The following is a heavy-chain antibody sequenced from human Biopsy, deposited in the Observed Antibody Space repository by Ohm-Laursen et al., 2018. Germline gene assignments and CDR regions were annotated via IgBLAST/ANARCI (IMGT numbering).Heavy chain of an antibody. V-gene: IGHV4-59*01. CDR3: SRNPGYYSDRTVPGYFDL. Sequence: SETLSLTCTVSGDSISSYYWSWIRQPPGKGLEWIGYVYYTGSTDYNPSLQSRVTISVDTSKNHFSLRLRSVTPADTALYCSRNPGYYSDRTVPGYFDLWGRGTLVTVSS. D-gene: IGHD3-22*01. CDR2: VYYTGST. J-gene: IGHJ2*01. CDR1: GDSISSYY.